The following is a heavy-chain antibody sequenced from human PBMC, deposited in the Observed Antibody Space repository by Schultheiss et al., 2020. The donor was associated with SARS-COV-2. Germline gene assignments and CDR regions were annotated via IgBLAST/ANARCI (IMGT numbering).Heavy chain of an antibody. CDR2: IMPMLGIP. CDR1: GDTSRTYS. CDR3: ARDASPPLIVVVPAAPYYMDV. V-gene: IGHV1-69*04. D-gene: IGHD2-2*01. Sequence: SVKVSCKASGDTSRTYSISWVRQAPGQGLEWMGRIMPMLGIPNYAQEFLGRVRITADTSTTTAYMELSSLRSEDTAVYYCARDASPPLIVVVPAAPYYMDVWGKGTTVTVSS. J-gene: IGHJ6*03.